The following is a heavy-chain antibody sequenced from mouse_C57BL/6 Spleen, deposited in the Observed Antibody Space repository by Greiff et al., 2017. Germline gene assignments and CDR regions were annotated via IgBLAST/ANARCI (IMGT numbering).Heavy chain of an antibody. J-gene: IGHJ4*01. Sequence: VKLMESGAELVKPGASVKISCKASGYAFSSYWMNWVKQRPGQGLEWIGQIYPGDGDTNYNGKFKGKDTLTADKSSSTAYMQLSSLTSEDSAVYFCAKLYAMDYWGQGTSVTVSS. CDR2: IYPGDGDT. CDR3: AKLYAMDY. CDR1: GYAFSSYW. V-gene: IGHV1-80*01.